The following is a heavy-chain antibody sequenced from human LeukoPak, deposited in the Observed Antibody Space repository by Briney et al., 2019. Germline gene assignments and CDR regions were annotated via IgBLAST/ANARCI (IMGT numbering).Heavy chain of an antibody. CDR2: INHSGST. Sequence: SETLSLTCAVYGGSFSGYYWSWIRQPPGKGLEWIGEINHSGSTNYNPSLKRRVTISVDTSKNQFSLKLSPVTAADTAVYYCASPAGYSGYRKPFDYWGQGTLVPVSS. CDR1: GGSFSGYY. CDR3: ASPAGYSGYRKPFDY. D-gene: IGHD5-12*01. V-gene: IGHV4-34*01. J-gene: IGHJ4*02.